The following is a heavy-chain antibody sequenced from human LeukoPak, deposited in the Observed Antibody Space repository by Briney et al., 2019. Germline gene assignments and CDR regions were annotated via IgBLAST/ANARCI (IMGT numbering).Heavy chain of an antibody. Sequence: SETLSLTCTVSGGSISSYYWSWIRQPPGKGLEWIGYIYYSGSTNYNPSLKSRATISVDTSKNQFSLKLNSVTAADTAVYYCARGEYGGADYWGQGALVTVSS. CDR1: GGSISSYY. CDR3: ARGEYGGADY. CDR2: IYYSGST. D-gene: IGHD3-16*01. V-gene: IGHV4-59*12. J-gene: IGHJ4*02.